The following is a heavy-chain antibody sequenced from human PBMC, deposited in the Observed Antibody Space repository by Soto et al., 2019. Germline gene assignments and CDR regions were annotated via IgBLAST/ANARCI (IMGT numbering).Heavy chain of an antibody. J-gene: IGHJ4*02. CDR2: ISWHSGSI. D-gene: IGHD2-15*01. CDR3: TKYAVGAGSAFEY. V-gene: IGHV3-9*01. Sequence: EVQLVESGGGLVQPGRSLRLSCVASGFTFDDVAMHWVLQVPGKGLEWVSGISWHSGSIGYADSVKGRFTISRDNAKNSLYLQMISLRAEDKAFYYGTKYAVGAGSAFEYWGQGTLVTVSS. CDR1: GFTFDDVA.